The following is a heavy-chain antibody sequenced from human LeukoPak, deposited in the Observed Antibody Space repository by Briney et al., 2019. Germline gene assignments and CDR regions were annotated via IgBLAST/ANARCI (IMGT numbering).Heavy chain of an antibody. CDR1: GYTFTGYY. D-gene: IGHD2-8*02. J-gene: IGHJ4*02. V-gene: IGHV1-2*02. CDR3: ARDLGGVADYFDY. Sequence: ASVKVSCKASGYTFTGYYMHWVRQAPGQGLEWMGWINPNSGGTNYAQKFQGRVTMTRDTSISTAYMELSRLRSDDTAVYYRARDLGGVADYFDYWGQGTLVTVSS. CDR2: INPNSGGT.